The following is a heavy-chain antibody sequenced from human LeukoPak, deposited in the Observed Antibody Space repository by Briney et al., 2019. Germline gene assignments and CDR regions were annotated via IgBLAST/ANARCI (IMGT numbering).Heavy chain of an antibody. CDR3: ARRRSGFDY. D-gene: IGHD3-10*01. CDR2: INHSGST. J-gene: IGHJ4*02. V-gene: IGHV4-34*01. Sequence: RSSETLSLTCAVYGGSFSGYYWSWIRQPPGKGLEWIGEINHSGSTNYNPSLKSRVTISVDTSKNQFSLKLSSVTAADTAVYYCARRRSGFDYWGQGTLVTVSS. CDR1: GGSFSGYY.